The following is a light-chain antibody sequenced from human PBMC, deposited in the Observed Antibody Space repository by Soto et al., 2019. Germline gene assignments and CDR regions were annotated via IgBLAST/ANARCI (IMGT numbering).Light chain of an antibody. J-gene: IGKJ1*01. V-gene: IGKV3-20*01. CDR1: QSVSKNY. CDR2: DAT. Sequence: EIVLTQSPATLSLSPGERATLSCRASQSVSKNYLAWYQQKPGQAPRLLIYDATSRATGIPDRFSGSGSGTDFTLTSSRLEPEDVAVYYCQQCARSPLTFGQGTKVEIK. CDR3: QQCARSPLT.